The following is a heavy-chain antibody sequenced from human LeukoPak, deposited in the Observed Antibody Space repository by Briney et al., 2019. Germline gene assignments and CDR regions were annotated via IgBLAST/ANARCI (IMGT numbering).Heavy chain of an antibody. D-gene: IGHD3-10*01. CDR2: IYPGDSDT. CDR3: ARHTTPPGYYGSGMVWFDP. Sequence: GESLKISCKGSGYNFITYWIGWVRQMPGKGLEWMGIIYPGDSDTRYSPSFQGQVTISADKSISTAYLQWSSLKASDTAMYYCARHTTPPGYYGSGMVWFDPWGQGTLVTVSS. J-gene: IGHJ5*02. CDR1: GYNFITYW. V-gene: IGHV5-51*01.